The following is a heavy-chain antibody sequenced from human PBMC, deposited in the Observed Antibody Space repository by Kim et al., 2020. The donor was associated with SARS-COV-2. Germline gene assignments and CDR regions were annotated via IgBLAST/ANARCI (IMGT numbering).Heavy chain of an antibody. Sequence: AVSVKSRITIHPDTDKNQFSLQLNSVTPEDTAVYYCARENISGSSWPFDYWGQGTLVTVSS. J-gene: IGHJ4*02. CDR3: ARENISGSSWPFDY. V-gene: IGHV6-1*01. D-gene: IGHD6-13*01.